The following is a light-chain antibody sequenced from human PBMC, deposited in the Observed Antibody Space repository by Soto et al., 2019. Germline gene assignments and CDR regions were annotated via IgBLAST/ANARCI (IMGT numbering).Light chain of an antibody. V-gene: IGKV1-39*01. CDR3: QQSYSAPRT. CDR1: QSISSD. CDR2: SVF. Sequence: DIQMTQSPSSLSASVGDRVTITCRASQSISSDLNWYQQKPGKAPKLLIYSVFSLQSGVPSRFSGSGSGTDFTLTISSLQPEDFATYYCQQSYSAPRTFGQGTKVEI. J-gene: IGKJ1*01.